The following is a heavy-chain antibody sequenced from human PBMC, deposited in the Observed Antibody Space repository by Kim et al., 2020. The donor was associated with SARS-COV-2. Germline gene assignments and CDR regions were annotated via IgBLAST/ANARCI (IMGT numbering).Heavy chain of an antibody. V-gene: IGHV4-59*13. CDR2: VHYSAMS. CDR3: ARATSRYYYSGMDL. Sequence: SETLSLTCTVSGASISGYFWSWIRLLPGKGLEWIGYVHYSAMSNSNPSLDSRVTMSVDTSRNQFSLRLFSVTAADTAVYFCARATSRYYYSGMDLWGQGTTVTVS. CDR1: GASISGYF. J-gene: IGHJ6*02.